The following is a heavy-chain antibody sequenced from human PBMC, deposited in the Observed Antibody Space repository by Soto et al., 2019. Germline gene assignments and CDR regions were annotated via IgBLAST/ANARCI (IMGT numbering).Heavy chain of an antibody. J-gene: IGHJ1*01. CDR1: GFTFSSYA. V-gene: IGHV3-64D*06. D-gene: IGHD3-9*01. CDR3: VRGNYYDIFTGYYMPYGYFQH. CDR2: ISSNGGST. Sequence: GGSLRLSCSASGFTFSSYAMHWVRQSPGKGLEYVSAISSNGGSTYYADSVKGRFTISRDNSKNTLYLQMSSLRAEDTAVYYCVRGNYYDIFTGYYMPYGYFQHWGQGTLVTVSS.